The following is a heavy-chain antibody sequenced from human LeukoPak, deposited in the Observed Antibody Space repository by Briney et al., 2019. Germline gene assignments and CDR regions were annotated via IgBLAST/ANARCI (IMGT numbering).Heavy chain of an antibody. Sequence: SETLSLTCADSGGSISSGGYSWSWIRQPPGKGLEWIGYIYHSGSTYYNPSLKSRVTISVDRSKNQFSLKLSSVTAADTAVYYCARVVVNSHFADYWGQGTLVTVSS. CDR3: ARVVVNSHFADY. J-gene: IGHJ4*02. D-gene: IGHD2-2*01. CDR2: IYHSGST. CDR1: GGSISSGGYS. V-gene: IGHV4-30-2*01.